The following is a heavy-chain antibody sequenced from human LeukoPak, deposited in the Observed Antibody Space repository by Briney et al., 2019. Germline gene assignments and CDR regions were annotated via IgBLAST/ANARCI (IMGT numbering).Heavy chain of an antibody. CDR3: ARVGAYCTSISCLDY. V-gene: IGHV4-39*01. J-gene: IGHJ4*02. Sequence: SETLSLTCTVSGGSISSSSYYWGWIRQPPGKGLEWIGSIYYSGSTYYNPSLKSRVTISVDTSKNQFSLKLSSVTAADTAVYYCARVGAYCTSISCLDYWGQGTLVTVSS. CDR1: GGSISSSSYY. D-gene: IGHD2-2*01. CDR2: IYYSGST.